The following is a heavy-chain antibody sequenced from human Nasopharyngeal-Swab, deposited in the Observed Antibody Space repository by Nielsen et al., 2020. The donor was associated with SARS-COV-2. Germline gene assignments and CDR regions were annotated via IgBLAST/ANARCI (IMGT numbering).Heavy chain of an antibody. CDR3: LRGMAGYGWFDP. J-gene: IGHJ5*02. CDR2: ISSDGGA. Sequence: GSLRLSCAASGVSISGYWRHWVGKAPGKGLVWVSRISSDGGANYADSATGRFTISRDNAKNTVYLQMNSLRDEDTAVYYCLRGMAGYGWFDPWGQGILVTVSS. V-gene: IGHV3-74*01. CDR1: GVSISGYW. D-gene: IGHD2-2*03.